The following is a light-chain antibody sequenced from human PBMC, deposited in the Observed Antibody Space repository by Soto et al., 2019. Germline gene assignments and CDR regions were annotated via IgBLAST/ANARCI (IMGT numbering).Light chain of an antibody. CDR1: QSVSSSN. CDR2: GAS. Sequence: NVFTPSPGTLSLSPGASTTLSCRASQSVSSSNLAGCQQKPGQAPRLLIYGASNRATGIPDRFSGSGSGTDFTLTISRLEPEDFAVYYCQQYGSSSWTFGQGTKVDNK. J-gene: IGKJ1*01. V-gene: IGKV3-20*01. CDR3: QQYGSSSWT.